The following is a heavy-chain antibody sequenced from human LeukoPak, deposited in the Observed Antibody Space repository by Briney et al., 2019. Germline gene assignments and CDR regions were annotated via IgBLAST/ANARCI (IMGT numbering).Heavy chain of an antibody. J-gene: IGHJ4*02. Sequence: GASVKVSCKASGYTFTSYAMNWVRQAPGQGLEWMGWINTNTGNPTYAQGFTGWFVFSLDTSVSTAYLQISSLKAEDTAVYYCARDRTVLRYFDWFTKNVFDYWGQGTLVTVSS. D-gene: IGHD3-9*01. CDR2: INTNTGNP. CDR1: GYTFTSYA. CDR3: ARDRTVLRYFDWFTKNVFDY. V-gene: IGHV7-4-1*02.